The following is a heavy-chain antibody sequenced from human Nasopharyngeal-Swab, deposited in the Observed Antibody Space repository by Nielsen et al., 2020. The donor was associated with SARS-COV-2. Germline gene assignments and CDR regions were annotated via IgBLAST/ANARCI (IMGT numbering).Heavy chain of an antibody. CDR2: IDPSDSYT. J-gene: IGHJ5*02. Sequence: PREGLEWMGRIDPSDSYTNYSPSFQGHVTISADKSISTAYLQWSSLKASDTAMYYCATLTVGGNNWFDPWGQGTLVTVS. V-gene: IGHV5-10-1*01. CDR3: ATLTVGGNNWFDP. D-gene: IGHD4-23*01.